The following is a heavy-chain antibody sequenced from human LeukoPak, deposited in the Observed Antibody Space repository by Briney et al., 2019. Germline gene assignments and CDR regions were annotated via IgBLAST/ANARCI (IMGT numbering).Heavy chain of an antibody. CDR3: ARDRVVVAATEGYYFDY. CDR1: GFTFSSYA. Sequence: PGRSLRLSCAASGFTFSSYAMHWVRQAPGKGLEWVAVIWYDGSNKYYADSVKGRFTISRDNSKNTLYLQMNGLRAEDTAVYYCARDRVVVAATEGYYFDYWGQGTLATVSS. D-gene: IGHD2-15*01. J-gene: IGHJ4*02. V-gene: IGHV3-33*01. CDR2: IWYDGSNK.